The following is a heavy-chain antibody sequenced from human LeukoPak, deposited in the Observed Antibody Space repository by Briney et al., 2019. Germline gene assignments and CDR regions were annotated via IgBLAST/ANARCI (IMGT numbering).Heavy chain of an antibody. D-gene: IGHD4/OR15-4a*01. CDR3: AKTPSGGASLYYFDY. CDR2: IRYDGSNK. V-gene: IGHV3-30*02. J-gene: IGHJ4*02. Sequence: GGSLRLSCAASGFTFSSYGMHWVRQAPGKGLEWVAFIRYDGSNKYYADSVKGRFTISRDNSKNTLYLQMNSLRAEDTAVYYCAKTPSGGASLYYFDYWGQGTLVTVSS. CDR1: GFTFSSYG.